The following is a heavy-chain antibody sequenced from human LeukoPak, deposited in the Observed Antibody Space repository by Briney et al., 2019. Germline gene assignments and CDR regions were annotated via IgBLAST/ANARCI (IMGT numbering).Heavy chain of an antibody. CDR1: GFTFDDYA. V-gene: IGHV3-43D*03. J-gene: IGHJ4*02. D-gene: IGHD3-3*01. CDR2: TNWDGNTT. Sequence: GGSLRLSCVASGFTFDDYAMHWVRQAPGKGLEWVCLTNWDGNTTFCADSVKGRFTISRDNSKNTLYLQMNSLRAEDTAVYYCAKADGIFGVVISPFSKSWGQGTLVTVSS. CDR3: AKADGIFGVVISPFSKS.